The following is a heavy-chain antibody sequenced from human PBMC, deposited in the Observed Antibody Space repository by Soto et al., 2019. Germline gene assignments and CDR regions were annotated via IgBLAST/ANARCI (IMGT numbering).Heavy chain of an antibody. CDR3: AKVGYLSSGWYSVSNYYYYGMDV. D-gene: IGHD6-19*01. J-gene: IGHJ6*02. CDR1: GFTFSSYA. Sequence: EVQLLESGGGLVQPGGSLRLSCAASGFTFSSYAMSWVRQAPGKGLEWVSAISGSGGSTYYADSVKGRFTISRDNSKNTLYLQMTSLRAEDTAVYYCAKVGYLSSGWYSVSNYYYYGMDVWGQGTTVTVSS. CDR2: ISGSGGST. V-gene: IGHV3-23*01.